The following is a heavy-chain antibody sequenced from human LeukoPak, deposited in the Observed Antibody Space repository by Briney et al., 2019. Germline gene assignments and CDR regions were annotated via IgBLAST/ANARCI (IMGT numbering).Heavy chain of an antibody. J-gene: IGHJ4*02. CDR1: GFAFSNHA. Sequence: GGSLRLSCTASGFAFSNHAMSWVRQAPGKGLEWVSAISGSGGSTYYADSVKGRFTISRDNSKNTLYLQMNSLRAEDTAVYYCAKDGYSSSWSRPYYFDYWGQGTLVTVSS. D-gene: IGHD6-13*01. CDR2: ISGSGGST. CDR3: AKDGYSSSWSRPYYFDY. V-gene: IGHV3-23*01.